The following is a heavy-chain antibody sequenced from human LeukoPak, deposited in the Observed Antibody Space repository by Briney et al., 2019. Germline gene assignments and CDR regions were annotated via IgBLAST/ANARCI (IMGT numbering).Heavy chain of an antibody. Sequence: GGSLRLSCAASGLTVTNNYWNWVRQPPGKGPEWISLIYSNGDTRYADSVKGRFTFSRGNSKNTLYLQMNSLRAEDTAVYYCTYGDYPLTYWGQGTLVSVSS. CDR1: GLTVTNNY. CDR3: TYGDYPLTY. CDR2: IYSNGDT. D-gene: IGHD4-17*01. J-gene: IGHJ4*02. V-gene: IGHV3-66*01.